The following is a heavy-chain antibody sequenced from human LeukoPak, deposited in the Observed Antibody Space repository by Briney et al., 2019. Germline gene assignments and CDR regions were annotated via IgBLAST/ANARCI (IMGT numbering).Heavy chain of an antibody. J-gene: IGHJ6*02. V-gene: IGHV4-34*01. CDR1: GFTFSSYA. Sequence: PGGSLRLSCAASGFTFSSYAMSWVRQAPGKGLEWIGEINHSGSTNYNPSLKSRVTISVDTSKNQFSLKLSSVTAADTAVYYCARGGKYSGSYQRMRYYYYGMDVWGQGTTVTVSS. CDR3: ARGGKYSGSYQRMRYYYYGMDV. CDR2: INHSGST. D-gene: IGHD1-26*01.